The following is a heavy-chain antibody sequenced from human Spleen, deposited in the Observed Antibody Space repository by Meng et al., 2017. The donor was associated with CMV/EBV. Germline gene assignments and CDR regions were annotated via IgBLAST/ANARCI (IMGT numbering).Heavy chain of an antibody. D-gene: IGHD2-2*01. CDR3: GRRYYASSRSDP. V-gene: IGHV4-39*01. J-gene: IGHJ5*02. CDR1: GGSISSRYYF. CDR2: MYYSGST. Sequence: VSGGSISSRYYFWGWIRQPPGKGLEWIGSMYYSGSTYYNPSLKSRVTISADSSKNQFSLNLSSVTAADTAVYYCGRRYYASSRSDPWGQGTLVTVSS.